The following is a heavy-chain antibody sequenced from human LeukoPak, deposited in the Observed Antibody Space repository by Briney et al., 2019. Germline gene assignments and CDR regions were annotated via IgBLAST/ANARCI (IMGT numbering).Heavy chain of an antibody. J-gene: IGHJ5*02. D-gene: IGHD3-9*01. V-gene: IGHV1-8*01. Sequence: ASVKVSCNASGSTFTIYDINWVRQATGQGLEWMGWMNPNSGNTGYSQKFQGRVTMTRNTSISTAYMELSSLRSEDTAVYYCARAAYYDILTGYYNNWFDPWGQGTLVTVSS. CDR2: MNPNSGNT. CDR1: GSTFTIYD. CDR3: ARAAYYDILTGYYNNWFDP.